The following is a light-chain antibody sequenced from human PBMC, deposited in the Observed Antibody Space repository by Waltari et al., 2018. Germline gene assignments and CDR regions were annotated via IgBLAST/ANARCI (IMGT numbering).Light chain of an antibody. CDR2: AAS. V-gene: IGKV1-39*01. CDR3: QQSYSTLEFT. CDR1: QSIRSY. Sequence: DIQMTQSPSSLSASVGDRVTITCRASQSIRSYLNWYQQKPGKAPKLLIYAASSLQSGVPSRFSGSGSGTDFTLTISSLQPEDFATYYCQQSYSTLEFTFGPGTKVDIK. J-gene: IGKJ3*01.